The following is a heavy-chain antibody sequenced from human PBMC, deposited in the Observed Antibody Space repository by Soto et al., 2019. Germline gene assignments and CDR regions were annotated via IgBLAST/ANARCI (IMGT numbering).Heavy chain of an antibody. CDR2: IIPFFGTA. J-gene: IGHJ4*02. Sequence: SVKVSCKASGGTFSTFGISWVRQAPGQGLEWMGGIIPFFGTARYSQKFEDRITITADESTNTVYMDLRSLTSEDTAIYYCAKSAPMDAGDKYYYDFWGQGALVTVSA. CDR1: GGTFSTFG. D-gene: IGHD4-17*01. CDR3: AKSAPMDAGDKYYYDF. V-gene: IGHV1-69*13.